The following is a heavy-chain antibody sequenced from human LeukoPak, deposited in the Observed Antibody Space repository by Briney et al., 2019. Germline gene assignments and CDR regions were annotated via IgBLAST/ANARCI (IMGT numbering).Heavy chain of an antibody. J-gene: IGHJ4*02. CDR2: ISVYNGNT. CDR1: GYTFTTYG. Sequence: ASVKVSCKASGYTFTTYGISWVRQAPGQGLEWMGWISVYNGNTKKFPGRVTMTTDTSTSTVYMELSSLRSEDTAVYYCTRTDMVRGPQYYFDYWGQGTLVTVSS. D-gene: IGHD3-10*01. CDR3: TRTDMVRGPQYYFDY. V-gene: IGHV1-18*01.